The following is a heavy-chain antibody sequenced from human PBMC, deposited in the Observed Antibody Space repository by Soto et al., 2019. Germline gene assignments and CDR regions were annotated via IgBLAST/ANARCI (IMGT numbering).Heavy chain of an antibody. CDR2: ISPSGGST. V-gene: IGHV1-46*01. J-gene: IGHJ3*02. Sequence: GASVKVSCKASGYTFTSYYMQWLRQAPGQGLEWMGIISPSGGSTNYAQKFQGRVTMTRDTSTSTLYMELSSLRSADTAVYYCARPHRDFHASDAFDIWGQGTMVTVSS. D-gene: IGHD3-10*01. CDR3: ARPHRDFHASDAFDI. CDR1: GYTFTSYY.